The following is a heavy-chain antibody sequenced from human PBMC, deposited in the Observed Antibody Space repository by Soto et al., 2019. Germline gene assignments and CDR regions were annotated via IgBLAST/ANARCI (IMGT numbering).Heavy chain of an antibody. CDR2: IWGDASKT. CDR1: GFTFDSHG. Sequence: QVQLVESGGGVVQPGTSLRLSCVASGFTFDSHGMHWVRQAPGKGLEWVAIIWGDASKTYYADSAKGRFTISRDNSKXXXXXXXXXVXADDTAVYYCATGEGTFDYWGQGALVTVSS. J-gene: IGHJ4*02. V-gene: IGHV3-33*01. CDR3: ATGEGTFDY.